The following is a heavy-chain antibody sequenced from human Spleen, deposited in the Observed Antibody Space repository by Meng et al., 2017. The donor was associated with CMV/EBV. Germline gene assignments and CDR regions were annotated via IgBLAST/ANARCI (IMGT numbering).Heavy chain of an antibody. CDR3: ARVFHIMRFSYGMDV. V-gene: IGHV1-46*01. D-gene: IGHD3-16*01. CDR1: GGTFTSYY. CDR2: INPSGGST. Sequence: ASVKVSCKASGGTFTSYYMHWVRQAPGQGLEWMGIINPSGGSTSYAQKFQGRVTMTRDTSTSTVYMELSSLRSEDTAVYYCARVFHIMRFSYGMDVWGQGTTVTVSS. J-gene: IGHJ6*02.